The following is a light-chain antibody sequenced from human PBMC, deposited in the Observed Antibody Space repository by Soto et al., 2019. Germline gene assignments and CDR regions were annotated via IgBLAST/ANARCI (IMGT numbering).Light chain of an antibody. CDR3: QQYGSSQFT. Sequence: EIVLTQSPGTLSLSPGERATLSCRASQSVSSSYLAWYQQKPGQAPRLLIYGASSRATGIPDRFSGSGSGTDFTLTISRQEPEDFAVYYCQQYGSSQFTFGPGTKVDIK. CDR2: GAS. V-gene: IGKV3-20*01. CDR1: QSVSSSY. J-gene: IGKJ3*01.